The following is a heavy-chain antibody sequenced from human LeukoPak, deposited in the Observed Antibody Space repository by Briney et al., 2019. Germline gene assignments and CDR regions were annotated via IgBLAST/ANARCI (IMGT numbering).Heavy chain of an antibody. Sequence: SETLSLMCSVSRDSITSTRHYWAWIRQPPGKGLEWIWYIYYSGSTNYNHSLKSRVTISVDTSKNQFSLKLSSVTAADTAVYYCARAIPTYYDILTGYGGLDYWGQGTLVTVSS. J-gene: IGHJ4*02. D-gene: IGHD3-9*01. CDR2: IYYSGST. CDR1: RDSITSTRHY. CDR3: ARAIPTYYDILTGYGGLDY. V-gene: IGHV4-61*05.